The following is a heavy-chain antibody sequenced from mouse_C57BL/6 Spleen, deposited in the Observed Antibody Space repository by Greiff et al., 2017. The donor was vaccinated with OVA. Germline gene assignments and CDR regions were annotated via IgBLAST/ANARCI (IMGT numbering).Heavy chain of an antibody. J-gene: IGHJ3*01. CDR2: ISSGSSTI. CDR3: AREGRSCCGSFAY. Sequence: EVKVVESGGGLVKPGGSLKLSCAASGFTFSDYGMHWVRQAPEKGLEWVAYISSGSSTIYYADTVKGRFTISRDNAKNTLFLQMTSLRSEDTAMYYCAREGRSCCGSFAYWGQGTLVTVSA. D-gene: IGHD1-1*01. CDR1: GFTFSDYG. V-gene: IGHV5-17*01.